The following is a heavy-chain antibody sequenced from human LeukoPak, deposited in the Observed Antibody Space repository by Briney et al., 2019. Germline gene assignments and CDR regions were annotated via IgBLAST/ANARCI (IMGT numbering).Heavy chain of an antibody. J-gene: IGHJ3*02. CDR1: GGTFSSYA. CDR2: IIPIFGTA. Sequence: ASVKVSCKASGGTFSSYAISWVRQAPGQGLEWMGGIIPIFGTANYAQKFQGRVTITTDESTSTAYMELSSLRSEDTAVYYCAKDLVATVTILGAFDIWGQGTMVTVSS. V-gene: IGHV1-69*05. CDR3: AKDLVATVTILGAFDI. D-gene: IGHD4-17*01.